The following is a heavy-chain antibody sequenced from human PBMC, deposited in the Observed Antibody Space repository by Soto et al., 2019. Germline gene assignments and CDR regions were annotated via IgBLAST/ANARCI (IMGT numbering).Heavy chain of an antibody. CDR1: GGAIISNY. D-gene: IGHD6-19*01. V-gene: IGHV4-59*01. CDR3: ERAQYSSGWPDS. J-gene: IGHJ4*02. Sequence: SETLSLTCTVSGGAIISNYWSWIRQPPGKGLEWIGYIYYTGTTKYNPSLHSRVTMLVDTSKNQFSLKLASVTAADTAVYYCERAQYSSGWPDSCGQGTLVTVSS. CDR2: IYYTGTT.